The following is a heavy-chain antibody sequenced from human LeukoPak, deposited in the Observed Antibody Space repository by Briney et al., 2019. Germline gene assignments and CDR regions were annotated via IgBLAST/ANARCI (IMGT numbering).Heavy chain of an antibody. Sequence: ASVKVSRKDSGDTFTSYDINWVRQATGQGLEWMGWMNPNSGNTGYAQKFQGRVTITRNTSKSTAYMELSSLRSEDTAVYYCARSRRGIAAAGTSYYFDYWGQGTLVTVSS. CDR2: MNPNSGNT. J-gene: IGHJ4*02. V-gene: IGHV1-8*03. D-gene: IGHD6-13*01. CDR1: GDTFTSYD. CDR3: ARSRRGIAAAGTSYYFDY.